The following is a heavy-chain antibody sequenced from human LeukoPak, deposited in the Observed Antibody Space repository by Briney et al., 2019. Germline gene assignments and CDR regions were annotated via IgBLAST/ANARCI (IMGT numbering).Heavy chain of an antibody. CDR1: GGSISSGGYY. V-gene: IGHV4-31*03. J-gene: IGHJ4*02. CDR2: IYYSGST. CDR3: ARGYYDSSGYYYVAEDY. Sequence: PSETLSLTCTVSGGSISSGGYYWSWIRQHPGKGLEWIGYIYYSGSTYYNPSLKSRVTILVDTSKNQFSLKLSSVTAADTAVYYCARGYYDSSGYYYVAEDYWGQGTLVTVSS. D-gene: IGHD3-22*01.